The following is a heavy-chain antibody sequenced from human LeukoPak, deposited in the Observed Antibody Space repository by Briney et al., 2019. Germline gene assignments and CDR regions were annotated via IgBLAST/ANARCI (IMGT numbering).Heavy chain of an antibody. Sequence: GGSLRLSCAASGFTFSSYGMHWGRQAPGKGLEWVAFIRYDGSNTYYADPVKGRFTITRENSKYTLYLQMNSLRAEDTVVYYCAKEGGGYDSSFDYWGQGTLVTVSS. CDR3: AKEGGGYDSSFDY. J-gene: IGHJ4*02. CDR1: GFTFSSYG. CDR2: IRYDGSNT. V-gene: IGHV3-30*02. D-gene: IGHD5-12*01.